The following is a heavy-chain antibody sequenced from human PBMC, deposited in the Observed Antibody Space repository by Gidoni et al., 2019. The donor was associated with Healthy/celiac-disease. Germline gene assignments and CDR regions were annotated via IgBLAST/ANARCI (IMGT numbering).Heavy chain of an antibody. CDR3: ARVAGRGSSWYQRSRAFDI. J-gene: IGHJ3*02. V-gene: IGHV4-34*01. CDR2: INYSGST. CDR1: GGSFSGYY. Sequence: QVQLQQWGAGLLKPSETLSLTCAVYGGSFSGYYWSWIRPPPGKGLEWIGEINYSGSTNYNPSLKSRVTISVDTSKNQFSLKLSSVTAADTAVYYCARVAGRGSSWYQRSRAFDIWGQGTMVTVSS. D-gene: IGHD6-13*01.